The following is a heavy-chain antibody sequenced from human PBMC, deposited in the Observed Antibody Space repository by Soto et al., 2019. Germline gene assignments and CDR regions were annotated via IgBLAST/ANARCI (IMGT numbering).Heavy chain of an antibody. CDR1: GYTLTELS. CDR3: ARGNHYYDSSGYYSFAY. D-gene: IGHD3-22*01. CDR2: FDPEDGET. J-gene: IGHJ4*02. Sequence: GASVKVSCKVSGYTLTELSMHWVRQAPGKGLEWMGGFDPEDGETIYAQKFQGRVTITADESTSTAYMELSSLRSEDTAVYYCARGNHYYDSSGYYSFAYWGQGTLVTVSS. V-gene: IGHV1-24*01.